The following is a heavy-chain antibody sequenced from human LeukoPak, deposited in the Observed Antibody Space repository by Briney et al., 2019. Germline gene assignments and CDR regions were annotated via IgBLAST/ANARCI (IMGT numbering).Heavy chain of an antibody. J-gene: IGHJ5*02. V-gene: IGHV4-38-2*01. Sequence: PSETLSLTCAVSGYSISSGDYWGWIRQPPGEGLEWIGSIYHSGSTHYNPSLKSRVTISVDTSKNQFSLKLSSVTAADTAVYYCARNTTEVVTAKWFDPWGQGTLVTVSS. D-gene: IGHD2-21*02. CDR2: IYHSGST. CDR1: GYSISSGDY. CDR3: ARNTTEVVTAKWFDP.